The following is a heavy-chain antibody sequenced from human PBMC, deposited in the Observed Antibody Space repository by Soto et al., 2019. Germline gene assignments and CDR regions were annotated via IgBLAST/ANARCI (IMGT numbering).Heavy chain of an antibody. CDR1: GFTFSSYD. J-gene: IGHJ6*02. D-gene: IGHD3-9*01. CDR2: IGTAGDT. V-gene: IGHV3-13*01. Sequence: GGSLRLSCAASGFTFSSYDMHWVRQATGKGLEWVSAIGTAGDTYYPGSVKGRFTISRENAKNSLYLQMNSLRAGDTAVYYCARGPYYDILTGYSLGGMDVWGQGTTVTVSS. CDR3: ARGPYYDILTGYSLGGMDV.